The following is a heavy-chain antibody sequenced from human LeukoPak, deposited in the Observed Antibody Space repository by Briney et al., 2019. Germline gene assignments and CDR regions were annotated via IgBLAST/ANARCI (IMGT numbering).Heavy chain of an antibody. CDR1: GGSIRNHF. J-gene: IGHJ3*02. Sequence: ASETLSLTCTVSGGSIRNHFWSWIRQPPGKGLESIGYIYYSGSTNYNPSLKSRVTISVDTSKNQFSLKLSSVTAADTAVYYCARETVEMATISRNDAFDIWGQGTMVTVSS. CDR2: IYYSGST. D-gene: IGHD5-24*01. V-gene: IGHV4-59*11. CDR3: ARETVEMATISRNDAFDI.